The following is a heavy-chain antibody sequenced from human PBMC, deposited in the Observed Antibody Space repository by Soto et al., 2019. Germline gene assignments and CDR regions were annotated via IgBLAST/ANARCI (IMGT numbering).Heavy chain of an antibody. D-gene: IGHD4-4*01. CDR1: GFTFNNFA. V-gene: IGHV3-23*01. Sequence: EVQLLQSWGGLGQPGGSLTLSCAASGFTFNNFAMTWVRQAPGKGLEWVSSVSSGGDNTWYADSVKGRFTISRDNPKNTRYLHMNILSAADTAVYYCAKVQLPHSNYGGRYLLDFWGQGTLVTVSS. J-gene: IGHJ4*02. CDR2: VSSGGDNT. CDR3: AKVQLPHSNYGGRYLLDF.